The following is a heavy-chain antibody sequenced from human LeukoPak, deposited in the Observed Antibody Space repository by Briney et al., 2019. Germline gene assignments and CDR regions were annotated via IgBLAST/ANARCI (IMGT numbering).Heavy chain of an antibody. J-gene: IGHJ4*02. CDR1: GDSFSSNSAA. CDR3: ARDEKPHSGSYFGNFDY. Sequence: SQTLSLTCAVSGDSFSSNSAAWSWIRQFPSRGLEWLGRTYYRSEWYSDYAVSVKSRITINPDTSKNQFSLQLNSVTPEDTAVYYCARDEKPHSGSYFGNFDYWGQGTLVTVSS. CDR2: TYYRSEWYS. D-gene: IGHD1-26*01. V-gene: IGHV6-1*01.